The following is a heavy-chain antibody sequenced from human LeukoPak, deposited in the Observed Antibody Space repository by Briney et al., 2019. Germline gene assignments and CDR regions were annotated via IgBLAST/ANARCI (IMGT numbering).Heavy chain of an antibody. V-gene: IGHV3-15*01. J-gene: IGHJ4*02. D-gene: IGHD3-9*01. CDR1: GFTFTNAW. CDR3: ARVKRGYFDWCLDY. Sequence: PGGSLRLSCASSGFTFTNAWMSWVRQAPGKGLEWVGRIKSKTDGGTTDYAAPVKGRFTISRDDSKNTLYLQMNSLKIEDTAVYYCARVKRGYFDWCLDYWGQGTLVTVSS. CDR2: IKSKTDGGTT.